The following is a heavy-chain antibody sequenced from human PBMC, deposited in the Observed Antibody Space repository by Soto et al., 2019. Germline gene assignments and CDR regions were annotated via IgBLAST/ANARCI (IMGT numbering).Heavy chain of an antibody. Sequence: LSLTCTVSGGSISSGGYYWSWIRQHPGKGLEWIGYIYYSGSTYYNPSLKSRVTISVDTSKNQFSLKLSSVTAADTAVYYCARGYSSSWYVWFDPWGQGTLVTVSS. J-gene: IGHJ5*02. CDR2: IYYSGST. V-gene: IGHV4-31*03. CDR1: GGSISSGGYY. D-gene: IGHD6-13*01. CDR3: ARGYSSSWYVWFDP.